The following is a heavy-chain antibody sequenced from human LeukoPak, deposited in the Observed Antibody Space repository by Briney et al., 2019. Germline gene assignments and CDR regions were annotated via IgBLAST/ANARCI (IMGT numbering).Heavy chain of an antibody. CDR1: GGSISSGDYY. V-gene: IGHV4-30-4*01. D-gene: IGHD3-10*01. CDR3: ARKENVYYYFDY. Sequence: SETLSLTCTVSGGSISSGDYYWSWIRQPPGKGLEWIGYIYYSGSTYYNPSFKSRVTISVDTSKNQFSLKLSSVTAVDTAVYYCARKENVYYYFDYWGQGTLVTVSS. CDR2: IYYSGST. J-gene: IGHJ4*02.